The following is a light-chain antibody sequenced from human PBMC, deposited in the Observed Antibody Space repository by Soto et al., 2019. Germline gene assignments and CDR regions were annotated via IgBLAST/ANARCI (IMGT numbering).Light chain of an antibody. J-gene: IGKJ1*01. CDR3: QQYGSSLTWT. V-gene: IGKV3-20*01. CDR2: GAS. CDR1: QSVSSYS. Sequence: EIVLTQSPGTLSLSPGERATLSCRASQSVSSYSLAWYQKKPGQAPRLLIYGASSRAAGIPDRFSGSGSGTDFTLTIGGLEPEDFAVYYCQQYGSSLTWTFGQGTKVDIK.